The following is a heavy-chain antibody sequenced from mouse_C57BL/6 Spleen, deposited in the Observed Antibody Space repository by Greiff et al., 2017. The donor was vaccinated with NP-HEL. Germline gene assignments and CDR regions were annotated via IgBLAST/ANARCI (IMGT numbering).Heavy chain of an antibody. CDR3: TTGANWVYYFDD. D-gene: IGHD4-1*01. CDR2: IDPEDGAT. CDR1: GFNIKDYY. V-gene: IGHV14-1*01. J-gene: IGHJ2*01. Sequence: VQLKQSGAELVRPGASVKLSCTASGFNIKDYYMHWVKQRPEQGLEWIGRIDPEDGATEYSPKFQGKATMTADTSSNTAYMQLSSLTSEDTAVYYCTTGANWVYYFDDWGQGTTLTVSS.